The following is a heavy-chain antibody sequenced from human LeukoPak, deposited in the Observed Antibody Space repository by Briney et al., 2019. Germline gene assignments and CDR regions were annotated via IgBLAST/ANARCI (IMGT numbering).Heavy chain of an antibody. CDR3: AKDTSRLLWFGSYFDY. CDR1: GYTFTDYY. J-gene: IGHJ4*02. Sequence: ASVKVSCKASGYTFTDYYMHWVRQAPGQGLEWMGWINPNSGGTNYAQKFQGRVTMTRDTSISTAYMELSRLRPDDTALYYCAKDTSRLLWFGSYFDYWGQGTLVTVSS. V-gene: IGHV1-2*02. CDR2: INPNSGGT. D-gene: IGHD3-10*01.